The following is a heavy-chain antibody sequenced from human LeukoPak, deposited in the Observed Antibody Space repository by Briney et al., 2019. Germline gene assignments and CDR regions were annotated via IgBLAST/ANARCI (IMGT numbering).Heavy chain of an antibody. D-gene: IGHD2-2*01. CDR3: AKQAPRRKTGSPLCDFYMDV. CDR2: ISRNSGSI. CDR1: GFTFDDYA. J-gene: IGHJ6*03. V-gene: IGHV3-9*03. Sequence: GRSLRLSCAASGFTFDDYAMHWVRQAPGKGLEWVSGISRNSGSIGYADSVNGRFTISRDNAKNSLYLQMNSLRAEDMCLYYCAKQAPRRKTGSPLCDFYMDVWGKGTTVTVSS.